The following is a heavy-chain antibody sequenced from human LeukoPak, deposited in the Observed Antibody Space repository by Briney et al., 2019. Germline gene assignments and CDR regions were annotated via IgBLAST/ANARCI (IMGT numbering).Heavy chain of an antibody. CDR2: INHSGST. CDR3: ARARVARAFSHAFDI. J-gene: IGHJ3*02. Sequence: SETLSLTCAFYGGSFSGYYWSWIRQPPGKGLEWIGEINHSGSTNYNPSLKSRVTISVDTSKNQFSLKLSSVTAADTAVYYCARARVARAFSHAFDIWGQGTMVTVSS. V-gene: IGHV4-34*01. CDR1: GGSFSGYY.